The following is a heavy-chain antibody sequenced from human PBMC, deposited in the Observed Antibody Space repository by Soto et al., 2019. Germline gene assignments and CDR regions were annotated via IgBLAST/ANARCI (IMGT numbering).Heavy chain of an antibody. CDR3: ARGLGKMVYAVYYFDY. V-gene: IGHV6-1*01. D-gene: IGHD2-8*01. J-gene: IGHJ4*02. CDR2: TYYRSKWYN. Sequence: SQTLSLSCAISGDSVSSNSAAWNWVRQSPSRGLEWLGRTYYRSKWYNDYAVSVKSRITINPDTSKNQFSLQLNSVTPEDTAVYYCARGLGKMVYAVYYFDYWGQGTLVTVSS. CDR1: GDSVSSNSAA.